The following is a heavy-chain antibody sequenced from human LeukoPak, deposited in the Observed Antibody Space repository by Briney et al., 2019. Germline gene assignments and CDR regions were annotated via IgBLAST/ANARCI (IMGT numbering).Heavy chain of an antibody. CDR3: ARTPYDILTGTYYYGMDV. CDR2: IIPIFGTA. D-gene: IGHD3-9*01. Sequence: SVKVSCKASGGTFSSYAISWVRQAPGQGLEWMGGIIPIFGTANYAQKLQGRVTITADESTSTAYMELSSLRSEDTAVYYCARTPYDILTGTYYYGMDVWGQGTTVTVSS. J-gene: IGHJ6*02. CDR1: GGTFSSYA. V-gene: IGHV1-69*13.